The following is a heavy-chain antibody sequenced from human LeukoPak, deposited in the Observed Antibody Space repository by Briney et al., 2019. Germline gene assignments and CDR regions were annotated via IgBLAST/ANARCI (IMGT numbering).Heavy chain of an antibody. CDR2: IYYSRST. D-gene: IGHD2-15*01. CDR3: ARVGIGYCSGGSCPVDY. Sequence: ASETLSLTCTVSGGSISSGDYYWSWIRQPPGKGLEWIGYIYYSRSTYYNPSLKSRVTISVDTSKNQFSLKLSSVTAADTAVYYCARVGIGYCSGGSCPVDYWGQGTLVTVSS. CDR1: GGSISSGDYY. V-gene: IGHV4-30-4*01. J-gene: IGHJ4*02.